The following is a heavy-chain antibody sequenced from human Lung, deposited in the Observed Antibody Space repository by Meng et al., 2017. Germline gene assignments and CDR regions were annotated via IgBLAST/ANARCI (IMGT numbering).Heavy chain of an antibody. CDR1: GFSFTDAW. Sequence: GGSLRLSCVASGFSFTDAWMRWVRQAPGKGLEWVGRIKSNSDGGTTDYAAPVKGRFTISRDDSKNTLYLQMNSLITEDTAVYFCATGAAAADHWGQGTLVTVSS. CDR3: ATGAAAADH. CDR2: IKSNSDGGTT. V-gene: IGHV3-15*01. J-gene: IGHJ4*02. D-gene: IGHD6-13*01.